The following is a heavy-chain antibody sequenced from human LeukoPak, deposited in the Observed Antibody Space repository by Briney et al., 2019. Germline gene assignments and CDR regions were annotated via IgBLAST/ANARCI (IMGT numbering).Heavy chain of an antibody. CDR3: AREQRGWLRGSLGGLFASYYTYYYMDV. CDR1: GYTFTTYY. J-gene: IGHJ6*03. CDR2: INPSDGAT. D-gene: IGHD3-16*01. Sequence: ASVKVSCKASGYTFTTYYIHWVRQAPGQGLEWMGMINPSDGATTYAQRFQGRVTMTRDMSTTTVYMDLRSLRSEDTAVYFCAREQRGWLRGSLGGLFASYYTYYYMDVWGRGTTVTVSS. V-gene: IGHV1-46*01.